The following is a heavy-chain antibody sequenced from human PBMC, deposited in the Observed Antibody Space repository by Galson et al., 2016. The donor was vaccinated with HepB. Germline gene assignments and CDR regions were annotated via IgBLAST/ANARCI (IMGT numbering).Heavy chain of an antibody. V-gene: IGHV3-66*02. D-gene: IGHD4-11*01. CDR3: ARTDDYSTTRGFFDY. CDR1: GNVVSSTH. CDR2: IYRGGET. Sequence: SLRLSCAASGNVVSSTHFSWVRQTPGKGLEWVSDIYRGGETYHADSVKGRFTISSDNSKNTLYLQMHSLRVEDTGVYYCARTDDYSTTRGFFDYWGQGTLVTVSS. J-gene: IGHJ4*02.